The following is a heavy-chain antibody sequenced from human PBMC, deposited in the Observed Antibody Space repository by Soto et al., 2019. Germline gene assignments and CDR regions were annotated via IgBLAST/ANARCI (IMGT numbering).Heavy chain of an antibody. Sequence: CKTSGYAMTGDLGSCRSLATEQGLEWMGWMNPNSGNTGYAQKFQGRVTMTRNTSISTAYMELSSLRSEDTAVYYCARLNTELHPPYYFDYWGQGTLVTVSS. CDR3: ARLNTELHPPYYFDY. V-gene: IGHV1-8*01. D-gene: IGHD4-17*01. J-gene: IGHJ4*02. CDR1: GYAMTGDL. CDR2: MNPNSGNT.